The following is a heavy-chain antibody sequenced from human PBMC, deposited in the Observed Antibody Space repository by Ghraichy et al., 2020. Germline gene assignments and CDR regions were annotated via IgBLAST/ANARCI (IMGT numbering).Heavy chain of an antibody. CDR1: GFTFSSYA. CDR3: AKDLIGYGSGSYSY. CDR2: ISGSGSST. J-gene: IGHJ4*02. V-gene: IGHV3-23*01. D-gene: IGHD3-10*01. Sequence: GGSLRLSCAASGFTFSSYAMSWVRQAPGKGLEWVSAISGSGSSTYYADSVKGRFTISRDNSKNTLYLQMNSLRAEDTAVYYCAKDLIGYGSGSYSYWGQGTLVTVSS.